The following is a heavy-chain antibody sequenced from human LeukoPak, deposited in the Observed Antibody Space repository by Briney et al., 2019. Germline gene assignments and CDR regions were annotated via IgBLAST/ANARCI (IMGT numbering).Heavy chain of an antibody. V-gene: IGHV3-23*01. CDR1: GFTFSSYA. CDR2: ISGSGGST. D-gene: IGHD3-22*01. CDR3: AKNYYDSSGYYYFDY. Sequence: GGSLRLSCAASGFTFSSYAMSWVRQAPGKGLEWVSAISGSGGSTYYADSVKGRFTISRDNSKNTLYLQMNSLRAEDTAVYYCAKNYYDSSGYYYFDYWGQGTLVTVSS. J-gene: IGHJ4*02.